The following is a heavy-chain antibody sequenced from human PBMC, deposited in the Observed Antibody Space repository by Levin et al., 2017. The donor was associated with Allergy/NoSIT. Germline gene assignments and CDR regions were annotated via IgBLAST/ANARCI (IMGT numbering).Heavy chain of an antibody. CDR1: GFIFSDHY. J-gene: IGHJ4*02. CDR3: ARPLDGTSYSSWGY. V-gene: IGHV3-72*01. Sequence: PGGSLRLSCAASGFIFSDHYLDWVRQAPGKGLEWVGRSANKGNSYTTEYAASVTGRFSISRDDSKNSLYLQMNSLKTEDTAVYFCARPLDGTSYSSWGYWGQGTLVTVSS. CDR2: SANKGNSYTT. D-gene: IGHD3-22*01.